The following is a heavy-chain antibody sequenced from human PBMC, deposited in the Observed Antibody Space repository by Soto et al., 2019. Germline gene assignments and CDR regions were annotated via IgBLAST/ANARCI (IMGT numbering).Heavy chain of an antibody. D-gene: IGHD3-9*01. V-gene: IGHV1-69*12. CDR2: IIPIFGTA. Sequence: QVQLVQSGAEVKKPGSSVKVSCKASGGTFSSYAISWVRQAPGQGLEWMGGIIPIFGTANYAQKFQGRVKITADESTSTAYMELSSLRSEDTAVYYCARDAYFDWLNSTWGGMDVWGQGTKVTVSS. J-gene: IGHJ6*02. CDR1: GGTFSSYA. CDR3: ARDAYFDWLNSTWGGMDV.